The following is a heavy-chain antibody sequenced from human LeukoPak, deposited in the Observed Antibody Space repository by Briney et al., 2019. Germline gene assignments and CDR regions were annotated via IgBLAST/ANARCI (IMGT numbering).Heavy chain of an antibody. D-gene: IGHD3-16*01. V-gene: IGHV4-34*01. CDR1: GGSFSGYY. J-gene: IGHJ6*02. CDR2: INHSGST. Sequence: SETLSLTCAVYGGSFSGYYWSWIRQPPGRGLEWIGEINHSGSTNYNPSLKSRDTISVDTSKNQFSLKLSSVTAADTAVYYCARGGDSLWWGYYGMDVWGQGTTVTVSS. CDR3: ARGGDSLWWGYYGMDV.